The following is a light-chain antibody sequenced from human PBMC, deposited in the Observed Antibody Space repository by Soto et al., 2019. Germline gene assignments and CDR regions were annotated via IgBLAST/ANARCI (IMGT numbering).Light chain of an antibody. CDR1: QSVSSY. CDR2: DAS. J-gene: IGKJ1*01. Sequence: EIVLTQSPATLSLSPGERATLSCRASQSVSSYLAWYQQKPGQAPRLLIYDASNRATGIPARFSGSGSGKDFTLTISTLAPEDFAVYYCQHRSNWPGTFGQGTKVEIK. CDR3: QHRSNWPGT. V-gene: IGKV3-11*01.